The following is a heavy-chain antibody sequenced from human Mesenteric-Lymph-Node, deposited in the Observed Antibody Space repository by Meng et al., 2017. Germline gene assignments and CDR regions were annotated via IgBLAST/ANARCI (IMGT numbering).Heavy chain of an antibody. CDR1: GGSMSSGNYY. J-gene: IGHJ4*02. Sequence: QPQGAGPSRGGPSRPLSLPCTVSGGSMSSGNYYWSWIRQPPGKGLEWIGYIHHSGSAYYNPSLKSRVSILVDTSKNQFSLNLNSMTAADTAVYYCASFDHIPRRNYFDYWGQGTLVTVSS. CDR2: IHHSGSA. D-gene: IGHD2-21*01. CDR3: ASFDHIPRRNYFDY. V-gene: IGHV4-30-4*01.